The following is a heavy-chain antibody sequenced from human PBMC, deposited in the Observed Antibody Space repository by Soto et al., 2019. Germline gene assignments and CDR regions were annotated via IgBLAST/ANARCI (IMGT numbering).Heavy chain of an antibody. CDR1: GFTFSSYA. J-gene: IGHJ3*02. CDR3: SKGSSWSRALVLDI. V-gene: IGHV3-23*01. Sequence: EVQLLESGGGLVQPGGSLRLSCAASGFTFSSYAMNWVRQAPGKGLEWVSALSGSGGSTYYADSVKGRFTISRDSSKNTLYLHMNSLRAEDTAVYYCSKGSSWSRALVLDIWGQGTMVTVSS. CDR2: LSGSGGST. D-gene: IGHD1-26*01.